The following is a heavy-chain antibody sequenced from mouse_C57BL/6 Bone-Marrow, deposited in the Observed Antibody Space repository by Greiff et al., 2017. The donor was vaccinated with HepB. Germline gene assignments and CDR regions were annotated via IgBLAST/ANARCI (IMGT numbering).Heavy chain of an antibody. J-gene: IGHJ3*01. CDR2: IYPGNSDT. CDR1: GYTFTSYW. CDR3: TRAYYYGSSSFAY. D-gene: IGHD1-1*01. Sequence: VQLQQSGPVLARPGASVKMSCKTSGYTFTSYWLHWVKQRPGQGLEWIGAIYPGNSDTSYNQKFKGKAKLTAVTSASTAYMELSSLTNEDSAVYYCTRAYYYGSSSFAYWGPGTLVTVSA. V-gene: IGHV1-5*01.